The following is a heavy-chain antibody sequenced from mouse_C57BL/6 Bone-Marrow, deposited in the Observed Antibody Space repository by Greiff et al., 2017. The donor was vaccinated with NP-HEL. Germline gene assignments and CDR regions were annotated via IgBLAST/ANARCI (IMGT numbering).Heavy chain of an antibody. Sequence: LQQSGPGILQPSQTLSLTCSFSGFSLSTFGMGVGWIRQPSGKGLEWLAHIWWDDDKYYNPALKSRLTISKDTSKNQVFLKIANVDTADTATYYCARMGYYSNYNAMDYWGQGTSVTVSS. D-gene: IGHD2-5*01. CDR2: IWWDDDK. J-gene: IGHJ4*01. CDR1: GFSLSTFGMG. V-gene: IGHV8-8*01. CDR3: ARMGYYSNYNAMDY.